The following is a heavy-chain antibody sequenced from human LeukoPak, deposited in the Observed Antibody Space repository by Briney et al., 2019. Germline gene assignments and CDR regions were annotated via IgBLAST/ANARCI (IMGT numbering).Heavy chain of an antibody. CDR3: AKDRNDYGDYAASN. CDR1: GFTFSSHG. CDR2: IWYDGSNQ. D-gene: IGHD4-17*01. Sequence: PGGSLRLSCAASGFTFSSHGMHWVRRAPGKGLEWVAVIWYDGSNQYYGDSVKDRFIISRDNSKSTLYLQMNSLRAEDTAVYYCAKDRNDYGDYAASNWGQGTLVTVSS. V-gene: IGHV3-33*03. J-gene: IGHJ4*02.